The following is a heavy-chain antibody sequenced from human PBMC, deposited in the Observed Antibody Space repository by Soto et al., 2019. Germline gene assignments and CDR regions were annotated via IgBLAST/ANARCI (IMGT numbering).Heavy chain of an antibody. Sequence: QVQLVESGGGVVQPGRSWRLSCAASGFTFNSYGMHWVRQAPGKGLEWVAVIWYDGSNKYYADSVKGRFTISRDNSKNTLYLQMNSLRAEDTAVYYCAREQSSSPFDYWGQGTLVTVSS. V-gene: IGHV3-33*01. CDR3: AREQSSSPFDY. CDR2: IWYDGSNK. J-gene: IGHJ4*02. CDR1: GFTFNSYG. D-gene: IGHD2-2*01.